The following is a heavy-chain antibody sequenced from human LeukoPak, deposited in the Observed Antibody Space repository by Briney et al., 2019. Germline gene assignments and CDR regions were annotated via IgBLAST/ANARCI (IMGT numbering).Heavy chain of an antibody. CDR3: ARDGHCGGDCYSY. J-gene: IGHJ4*02. CDR2: INHSGST. V-gene: IGHV4-34*01. CDR1: GGSFSGYY. Sequence: SETLSLTYAVYGGSFSGYYWSWIRQPPGKGLEWIGGINHSGSTNYNPSLKSRVTISVDTSKNQFSLKLSSVTAADTAVYYCARDGHCGGDCYSYWGQGTLVTASS. D-gene: IGHD2-21*01.